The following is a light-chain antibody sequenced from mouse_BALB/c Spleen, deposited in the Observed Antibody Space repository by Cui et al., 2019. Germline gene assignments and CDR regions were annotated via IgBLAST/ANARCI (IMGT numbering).Light chain of an antibody. CDR3: LQYDEFPFT. CDR2: RAN. CDR1: QDINSY. V-gene: IGKV14-111*01. Sequence: TKMTQAPSSTNASLGERVTITCKASQDINSYVSWFQQEPGKSPKTLIYRANRLVDGVPSRFSGSGCGQDYSLTNNSLEYEYMGIYYCLQYDEFPFTFGSGTKLEIK. J-gene: IGKJ4*01.